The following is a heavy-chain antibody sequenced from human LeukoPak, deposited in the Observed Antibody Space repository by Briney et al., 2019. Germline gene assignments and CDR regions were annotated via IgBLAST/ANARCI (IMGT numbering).Heavy chain of an antibody. Sequence: SVKVSCKASGGTFSSYAISWVRQAPGQGLEWMGRIIPILGIANYAQKFQGRVTITADKSTSTAYMELSSLRSEDTAVYYCASATKPEYYYYYGMDVWGQGTTVTVSS. J-gene: IGHJ6*02. CDR1: GGTFSSYA. V-gene: IGHV1-69*04. CDR2: IIPILGIA. D-gene: IGHD1-26*01. CDR3: ASATKPEYYYYYGMDV.